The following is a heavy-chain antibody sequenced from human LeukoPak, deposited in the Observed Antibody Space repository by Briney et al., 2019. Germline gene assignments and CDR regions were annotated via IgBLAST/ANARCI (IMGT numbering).Heavy chain of an antibody. CDR1: GGTFSSYA. D-gene: IGHD5-24*01. J-gene: IGHJ4*02. Sequence: SVKVSCKASGGTFSSYAISWVRQAPGQGLDWMGRIIPIFGTANYAQKFQGRVTITTDESTSTAYMELSSLRSEDTAVYDCAREGGGLQPFFDYWGQGTLVTVSS. CDR2: IIPIFGTA. CDR3: AREGGGLQPFFDY. V-gene: IGHV1-69*05.